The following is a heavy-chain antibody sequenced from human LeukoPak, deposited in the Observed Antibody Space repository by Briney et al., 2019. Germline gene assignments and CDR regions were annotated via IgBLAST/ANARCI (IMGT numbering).Heavy chain of an antibody. V-gene: IGHV3-30*02. CDR3: AKARIAVAGVLDY. CDR2: IRYDGSNK. Sequence: GGSLRLSCAASGFTFSSYGMHWVRQAPGKGLERVAFIRYDGSNKYYADSVKGRFTISRDNSKNTLYLQMNSLRAEDTAVYYCAKARIAVAGVLDYWGQGTLVTVSS. D-gene: IGHD6-19*01. J-gene: IGHJ4*02. CDR1: GFTFSSYG.